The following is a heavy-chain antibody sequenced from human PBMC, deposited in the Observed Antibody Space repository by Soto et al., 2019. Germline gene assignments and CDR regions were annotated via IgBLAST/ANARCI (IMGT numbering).Heavy chain of an antibody. J-gene: IGHJ4*02. CDR1: GGTFSSYT. CDR3: ASSLPDYGDYELLYYFDY. Sequence: SVKVSFKASGGTFSSYTISWVRQAPGQGLEWMGRIIPILGIANYAQKFQGRVTITADKSTSTAYMELSSLRSEDTAVYYCASSLPDYGDYELLYYFDYWGQGTLVTVSS. CDR2: IIPILGIA. V-gene: IGHV1-69*02. D-gene: IGHD4-17*01.